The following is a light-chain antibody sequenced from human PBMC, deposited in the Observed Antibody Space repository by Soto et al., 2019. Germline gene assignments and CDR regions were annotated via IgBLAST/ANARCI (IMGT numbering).Light chain of an antibody. J-gene: IGKJ5*01. CDR1: QGIRND. CDR3: QQRSNWPPIT. CDR2: AAS. Sequence: AIQMTQSPSSRSGSVGDRVSITCRASQGIRNDLGWYQQKPGKAPKLLIYAASSLQSGVPSRFSGSGSGTDFTLTISGLEPEDFAVYYCQQRSNWPPITFGQGTRLEV. V-gene: IGKV1-6*01.